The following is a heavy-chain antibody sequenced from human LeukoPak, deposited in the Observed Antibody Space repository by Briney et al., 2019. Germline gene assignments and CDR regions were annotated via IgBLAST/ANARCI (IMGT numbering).Heavy chain of an antibody. CDR2: ISSSGRAM. D-gene: IGHD3-10*01. CDR1: GFSFSELY. V-gene: IGHV3-11*01. Sequence: GGSLRLSCAASGFSFSELYMTWIRQAPGKGLEWVSYISSSGRAMFYADSVKGRFTISRDNAKNSLYLQMNSLRAEDTAVYYCARDWITFVRGVLGVWGQGTTVTVSS. CDR3: ARDWITFVRGVLGV. J-gene: IGHJ6*02.